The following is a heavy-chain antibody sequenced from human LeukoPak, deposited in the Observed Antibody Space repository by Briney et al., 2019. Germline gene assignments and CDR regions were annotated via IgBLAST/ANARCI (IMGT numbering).Heavy chain of an antibody. CDR2: VKQDGSEK. CDR1: GFTFSSYW. D-gene: IGHD2-15*01. Sequence: GGSLRLSCAASGFTFSSYWMSWVRQAPGKGLEWVANVKQDGSEKQYVDSVKGRFTISRDNTENSLNLQMNSLRAEDTAVYYCARDKYCSNSYCPASWFDPWGQGTLVTVSS. J-gene: IGHJ5*02. CDR3: ARDKYCSNSYCPASWFDP. V-gene: IGHV3-7*01.